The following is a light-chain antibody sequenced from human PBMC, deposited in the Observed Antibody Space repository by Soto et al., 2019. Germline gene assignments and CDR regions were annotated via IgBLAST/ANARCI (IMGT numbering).Light chain of an antibody. J-gene: IGKJ4*01. CDR1: QSVSSN. CDR3: QQRSNWPLT. Sequence: EIVLTQSPATLSLSPGERATLSCSASQSVSSNLAWYQQKPGQAPRLLIFDAYNRATGIPGRFSGSGSGTDFTLTISSLEPEDFAVYYCQQRSNWPLTFGGGTKVEIK. V-gene: IGKV3-11*01. CDR2: DAY.